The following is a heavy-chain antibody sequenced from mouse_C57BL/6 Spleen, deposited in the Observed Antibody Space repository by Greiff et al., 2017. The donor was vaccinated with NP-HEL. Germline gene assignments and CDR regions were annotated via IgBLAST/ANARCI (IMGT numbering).Heavy chain of an antibody. CDR2: INPNNGGT. V-gene: IGHV1-22*01. CDR1: GYTFTDYN. J-gene: IGHJ3*01. D-gene: IGHD2-5*01. Sequence: VQLQQSGPELVKPGASVKMSCKASGYTFTDYNMHWVKQSHGKSLEWIGYINPNNGGTSYNQKFKGKATLTVNKSSSTAYMELRSLTSEDSAVYYCATGTYYSNSAWFAYWGQGTLVTVSA. CDR3: ATGTYYSNSAWFAY.